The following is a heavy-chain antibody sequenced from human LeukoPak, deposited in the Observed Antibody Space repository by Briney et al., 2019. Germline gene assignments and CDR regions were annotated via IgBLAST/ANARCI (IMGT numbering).Heavy chain of an antibody. D-gene: IGHD3-9*01. CDR3: AKGLHYNILTGFRRDYYFDY. V-gene: IGHV3-30*02. CDR2: IRYDGSNK. J-gene: IGHJ4*02. CDR1: GFTFSSYG. Sequence: GGSLRLSCAASGFTFSSYGMHWVRQAPGKGLEWVAFIRYDGSNKYHADSVKGRFTISRDNSKNTLYLQMNSLRADDTAVYYCAKGLHYNILTGFRRDYYFDYWGQGTLVTVSS.